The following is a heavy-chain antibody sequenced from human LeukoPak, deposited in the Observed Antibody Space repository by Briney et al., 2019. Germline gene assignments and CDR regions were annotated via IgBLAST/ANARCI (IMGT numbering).Heavy chain of an antibody. CDR2: ISYDGSNK. Sequence: GGSLRLSCAASGFTFSSYAMHWVRQAPGKGLEWVAVISYDGSNKYYADSVKGRFTISRDNSKNTLYLQMNSLRAEDTAVYYCARTIGGYSDPLGGAFDIWGQGTMVTVPS. CDR3: ARTIGGYSDPLGGAFDI. V-gene: IGHV3-30-3*01. D-gene: IGHD1-26*01. J-gene: IGHJ3*02. CDR1: GFTFSSYA.